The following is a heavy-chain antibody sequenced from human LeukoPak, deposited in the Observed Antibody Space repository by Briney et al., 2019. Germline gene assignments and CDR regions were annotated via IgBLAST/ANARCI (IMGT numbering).Heavy chain of an antibody. D-gene: IGHD1-26*01. J-gene: IGHJ4*02. CDR1: GFTFSSYA. Sequence: GGSLRLSCAASGFTFSSYAMSWVRQAPGKGLEWVSAISGSGGSTYYADSVKGRFTISRDNSKNTLYLQMNSLRAEDAAVYYCAKDPVSPSGGMPFDYWGQGTLVTVSS. CDR3: AKDPVSPSGGMPFDY. V-gene: IGHV3-23*01. CDR2: ISGSGGST.